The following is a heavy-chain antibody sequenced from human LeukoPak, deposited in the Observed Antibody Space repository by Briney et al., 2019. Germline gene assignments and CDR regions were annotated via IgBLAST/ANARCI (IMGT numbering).Heavy chain of an antibody. J-gene: IGHJ4*02. CDR2: IFHSGST. CDR1: GASISSSSDY. CDR3: ANYHDYSNFQGAYYLDY. D-gene: IGHD4-11*01. Sequence: SETLSLTCSVSGASISSSSDYWGWVRQPPGRGLEWIGSIFHSGSTNYNPSLKSRVTISVDTSKNQFSLKLSSVTAADTAVYYCANYHDYSNFQGAYYLDYWGQGTLVTVSS. V-gene: IGHV4-39*01.